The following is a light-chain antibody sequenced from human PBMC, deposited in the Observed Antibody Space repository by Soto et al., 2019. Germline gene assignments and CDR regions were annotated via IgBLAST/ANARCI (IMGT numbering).Light chain of an antibody. CDR1: QSVSNNY. CDR2: GAS. J-gene: IGKJ4*01. V-gene: IGKV3-20*01. Sequence: EIVLTQSPATLSLSPGERATLSCRASQSVSNNYLAWYQQKPGQAPRLLIYGASSRATGIPDRFSGSGSGTDFTLTISRLEPEDFAVYYCQQYGSSPPLSFGGGTKV. CDR3: QQYGSSPPLS.